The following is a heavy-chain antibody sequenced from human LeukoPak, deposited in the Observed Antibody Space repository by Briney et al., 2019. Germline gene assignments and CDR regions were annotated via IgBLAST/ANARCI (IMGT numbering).Heavy chain of an antibody. J-gene: IGHJ4*02. CDR2: IYHSGST. D-gene: IGHD3-16*02. V-gene: IGHV4-59*01. Sequence: PSETLSLTYTVSGDSINSYYWSWLRQPPGKGLEWIGYIYHSGSTNYNPSLKSRVTILIDTSKNQFSLKLSSLTAADTAVYYCARGRLGELSRFDSWGRGTLVTVSS. CDR1: GDSINSYY. CDR3: ARGRLGELSRFDS.